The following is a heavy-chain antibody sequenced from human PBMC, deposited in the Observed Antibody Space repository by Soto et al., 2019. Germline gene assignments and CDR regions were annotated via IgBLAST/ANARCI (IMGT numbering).Heavy chain of an antibody. Sequence: SVKVSCKASGGTFSSYAISWVRQAPGQGLEWMGGIIPIFGTANYAQKFQGRATITADESTSTAYMGLSSLRSEDTAVYYCARGGGGIAAAGTLYAFDIWGQGTMVTVSS. V-gene: IGHV1-69*13. CDR1: GGTFSSYA. CDR2: IIPIFGTA. CDR3: ARGGGGIAAAGTLYAFDI. D-gene: IGHD6-13*01. J-gene: IGHJ3*02.